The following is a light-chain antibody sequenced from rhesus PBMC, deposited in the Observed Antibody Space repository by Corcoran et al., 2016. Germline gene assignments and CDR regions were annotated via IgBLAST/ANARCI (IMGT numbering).Light chain of an antibody. CDR3: QHYYSTPYS. V-gene: IGKV1-33*02. Sequence: DIQMTQSPSSLSASVGDRVTITCRASQGITNDLAWYQQKPGETPKLLIYVASSLQSGIPSRFSGRGSGTDFTLTISSLQSEDFATYYCQHYYSTPYSFGQGTKVEIK. CDR1: QGITND. CDR2: VAS. J-gene: IGKJ2*01.